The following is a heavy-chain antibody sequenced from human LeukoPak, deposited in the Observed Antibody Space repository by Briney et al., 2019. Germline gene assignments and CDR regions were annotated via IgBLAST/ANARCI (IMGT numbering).Heavy chain of an antibody. Sequence: VQPGRSLRLSCAASGFTFSSYGMHWVRQAPGKGLEWVAVISYDGSNKYYADSVKRRFTISRDNSKNTLYLQMNSLRAEDTAVYYCAKDLYNYYGSGSPDYWGQGTLVTVSS. CDR1: GFTFSSYG. CDR3: AKDLYNYYGSGSPDY. D-gene: IGHD3-10*01. J-gene: IGHJ4*02. CDR2: ISYDGSNK. V-gene: IGHV3-30*18.